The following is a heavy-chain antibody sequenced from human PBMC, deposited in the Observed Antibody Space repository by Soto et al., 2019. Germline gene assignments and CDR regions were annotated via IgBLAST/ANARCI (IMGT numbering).Heavy chain of an antibody. CDR1: GFTFSSYG. J-gene: IGHJ4*02. CDR3: AKDSLAVIHDY. Sequence: GGSLRLSCAASGFTFSSYGMHWVRQAPGKGLEWVAVISYDGSNKYYADSVKGRFTISRDNSKNTLYLQMNSLRAEDTAVYYCAKDSLAVIHDYWGQGTLVTVSS. CDR2: ISYDGSNK. D-gene: IGHD6-19*01. V-gene: IGHV3-30*18.